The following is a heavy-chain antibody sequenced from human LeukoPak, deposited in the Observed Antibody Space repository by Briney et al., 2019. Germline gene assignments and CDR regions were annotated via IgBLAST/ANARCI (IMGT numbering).Heavy chain of an antibody. V-gene: IGHV1-46*01. J-gene: IGHJ4*02. CDR2: INPSDGST. CDR3: ARELRRGGKQLGDYFDY. D-gene: IGHD1-1*01. Sequence: ASVTVSCKASGYTFTSNYLHWLRQAPGQEPPWMGRINPSDGSTRYAQKFQGRVTMTRDTSTSKVYMELRSLRSEDTAVFFCARELRRGGKQLGDYFDYWGQGTLVTVSS. CDR1: GYTFTSNY.